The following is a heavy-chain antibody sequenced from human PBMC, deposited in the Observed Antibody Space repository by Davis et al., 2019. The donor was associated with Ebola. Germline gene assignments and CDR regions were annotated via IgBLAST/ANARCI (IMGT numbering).Heavy chain of an antibody. V-gene: IGHV3-30*03. CDR1: GFTFSTYG. CDR2: ISYDAGDK. Sequence: PGGSLRLSCAASGFTFSTYGMHWVRQAPGKGLEWVAGISYDAGDKYFADSVQGRFTISRDNSKNTLYLQMNSLRAEDTAVYYCARDSPGVEYGMDVWGKGTTVTVSS. CDR3: ARDSPGVEYGMDV. J-gene: IGHJ6*04.